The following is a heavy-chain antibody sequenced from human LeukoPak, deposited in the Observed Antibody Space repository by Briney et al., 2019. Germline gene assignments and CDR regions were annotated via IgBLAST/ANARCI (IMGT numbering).Heavy chain of an antibody. CDR2: ISYDGSNK. CDR3: ARRRDGSGSYYTAMAPLFDP. Sequence: GGSLRLSCAASGFTFSSYGMHWVRQAPGKGLEWVAVISYDGSNKYYADSVKGRFTISRDNSKNTLYLQMNSLRAEDTAVYYCARRRDGSGSYYTAMAPLFDPWGQGTLVTVSS. CDR1: GFTFSSYG. V-gene: IGHV3-30*03. J-gene: IGHJ5*02. D-gene: IGHD3-10*01.